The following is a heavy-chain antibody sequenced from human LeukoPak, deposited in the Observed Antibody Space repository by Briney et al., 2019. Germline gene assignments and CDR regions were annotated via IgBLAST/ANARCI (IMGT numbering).Heavy chain of an antibody. J-gene: IGHJ4*02. CDR3: ARHTLEATILTYFDY. D-gene: IGHD5-12*01. CDR1: GGSINNNSYY. V-gene: IGHV4-39*01. Sequence: SSETLSLTCTVSGGSINNNSYYWGWIRQPPGKGLEWIASIYYSGNIYYNPSLKSRVTISVDTSKNQFSLKLSSVTAADTAVYYCARHTLEATILTYFDYWGQGTLVTVSS. CDR2: IYYSGNI.